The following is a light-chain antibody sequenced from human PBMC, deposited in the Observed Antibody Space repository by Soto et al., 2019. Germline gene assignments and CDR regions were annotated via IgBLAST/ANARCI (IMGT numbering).Light chain of an antibody. Sequence: QSVLTQPPSVSGAPGQRVTISCTGSSSNIGAGYDVHWYQQFPGTAPKLLIYGNSNRPSGVPDRFSGSKSGTSASLAITGLQADDEADYYCAAWDDSLNGYVFGTGTKV. CDR2: GNS. V-gene: IGLV1-40*01. J-gene: IGLJ1*01. CDR3: AAWDDSLNGYV. CDR1: SSNIGAGYD.